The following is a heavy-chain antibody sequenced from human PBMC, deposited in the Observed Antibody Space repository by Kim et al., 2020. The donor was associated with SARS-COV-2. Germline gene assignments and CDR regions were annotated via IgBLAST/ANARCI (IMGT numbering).Heavy chain of an antibody. CDR3: AGAGNDYYFDY. CDR1: GGSISSHY. D-gene: IGHD3-16*01. V-gene: IGHV4-4*07. CDR2: IYTSGST. Sequence: SETPSLTCTLSGGSISSHYWSWIRQPAGKGVEWIGRIYTSGSTNYNPSLKSRVTMSVDTSKNQFSLKLSSVTAADTAVYYCAGAGNDYYFDYWDLGTLVTVSS. J-gene: IGHJ4*02.